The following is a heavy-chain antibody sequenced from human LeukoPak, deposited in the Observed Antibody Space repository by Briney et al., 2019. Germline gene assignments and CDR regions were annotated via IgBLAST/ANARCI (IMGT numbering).Heavy chain of an antibody. V-gene: IGHV3-30*18. CDR3: AKDYCGGDCYPDY. CDR2: ISYDGSNK. D-gene: IGHD2-21*02. J-gene: IGHJ4*02. Sequence: GGSLRLSCAASGFTFRSYGMHWVRQAPGKGLEWVAVISYDGSNKYYADSVKGRFTISRDNSKNTLYLQMNSLRAEDTAVYYCAKDYCGGDCYPDYWGQGTLVTVSS. CDR1: GFTFRSYG.